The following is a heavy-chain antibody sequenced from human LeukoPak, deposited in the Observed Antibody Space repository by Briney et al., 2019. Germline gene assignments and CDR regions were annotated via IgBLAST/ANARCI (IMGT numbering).Heavy chain of an antibody. Sequence: GRSLRLSCAASGFTFSSYGMHWVRQAPGKGLEWVAVIWYDGSNKYYADSVKGRFTISRDNSKNALYLQMNSLRAEDTAVYYCARDQVGIAAAGTPLDYWGQGTLVTVSS. J-gene: IGHJ4*02. CDR3: ARDQVGIAAAGTPLDY. CDR1: GFTFSSYG. D-gene: IGHD6-13*01. V-gene: IGHV3-33*01. CDR2: IWYDGSNK.